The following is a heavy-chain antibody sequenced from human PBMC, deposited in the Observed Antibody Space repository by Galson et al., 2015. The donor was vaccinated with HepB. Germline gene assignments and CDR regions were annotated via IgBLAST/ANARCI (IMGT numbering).Heavy chain of an antibody. V-gene: IGHV3-23*01. CDR3: AKDSGDYVALYDAFDI. CDR1: GFTFSRYA. J-gene: IGHJ3*02. D-gene: IGHD4-17*01. Sequence: SLRLSCAASGFTFSRYAMSWVRQAPGKGLEWFSAISGSGGSTYYADSVKGRFTISRDNSKNTLYLQMNSLRAEDTAVYYCAKDSGDYVALYDAFDIWGQGTMVTVSS. CDR2: ISGSGGST.